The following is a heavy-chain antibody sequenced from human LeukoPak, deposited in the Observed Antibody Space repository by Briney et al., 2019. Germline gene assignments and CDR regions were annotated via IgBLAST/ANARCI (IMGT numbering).Heavy chain of an antibody. Sequence: PGGSLRLSCAASGFTFSSYGMHWVRQAPGKGLEWVAVIWYDGSNKYYADSVKGRLTISRDNSKNTLYLQMNSLGAEDTAVYYCAREGLFPHDYWGQGTLVTVSS. CDR1: GFTFSSYG. CDR3: AREGLFPHDY. J-gene: IGHJ4*02. CDR2: IWYDGSNK. D-gene: IGHD3-10*01. V-gene: IGHV3-33*01.